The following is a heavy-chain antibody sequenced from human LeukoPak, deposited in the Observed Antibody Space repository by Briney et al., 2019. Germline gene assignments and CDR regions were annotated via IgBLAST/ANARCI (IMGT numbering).Heavy chain of an antibody. CDR1: GGTFSSYA. CDR2: IIPIFGTA. J-gene: IGHJ4*02. D-gene: IGHD6-13*01. V-gene: IGHV1-69*05. Sequence: SVKVSCKASGGTFSSYAISWVRQAPGQGLEWMGRIIPIFGTANYAQKFQGRVTITTDGSTSTAYMELSSLRSEDTAVYYCATVYSSSWYYFDYWGQGTLVTVSS. CDR3: ATVYSSSWYYFDY.